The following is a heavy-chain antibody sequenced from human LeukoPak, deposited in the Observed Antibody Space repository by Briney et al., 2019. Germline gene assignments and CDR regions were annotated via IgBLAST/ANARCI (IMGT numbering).Heavy chain of an antibody. CDR3: AREIAAGIYYFDY. CDR1: GGSISSYY. V-gene: IGHV4-59*01. Sequence: SETLSLTCTVSGGSISSYYRSWIRQPPGKGLEWIGYVYYSGSTNYNPSLKSRVTISVDTSKNQFSLKPSSVTAADTAVYYCAREIAAGIYYFDYWGQGTLVTVSS. D-gene: IGHD3-22*01. J-gene: IGHJ4*02. CDR2: VYYSGST.